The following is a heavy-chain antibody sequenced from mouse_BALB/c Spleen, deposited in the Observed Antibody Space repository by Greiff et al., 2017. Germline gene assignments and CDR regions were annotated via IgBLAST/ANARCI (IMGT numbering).Heavy chain of an antibody. CDR3: AREGGNSGFAWFAY. Sequence: EVKLMESGPELVKPGASMKISCKASGYSFTGYTMNWVKQSHGKNLEWIGLINPYNGGTSYNQKFKGKATLTVDKSSSTAYMELLSLTSEDSAVYYCAREGGNSGFAWFAYWGQGTLVTVSA. D-gene: IGHD2-1*01. CDR1: GYSFTGYT. J-gene: IGHJ3*01. V-gene: IGHV1-18*01. CDR2: INPYNGGT.